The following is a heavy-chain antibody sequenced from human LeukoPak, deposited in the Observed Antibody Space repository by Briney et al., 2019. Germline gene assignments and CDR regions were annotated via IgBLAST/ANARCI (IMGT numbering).Heavy chain of an antibody. J-gene: IGHJ3*02. CDR1: GFTSSSYA. CDR3: AKDWVKSIAARPDAFDI. D-gene: IGHD6-6*01. Sequence: GGSLRLSCAASGFTSSSYAMSWVRQAPGKGLEWVSAISGSGGSTYYADSVKGRFTISRDNSKNTLYLQMNSLRAEDTAVYYCAKDWVKSIAARPDAFDIWGQGTMVTVSS. CDR2: ISGSGGST. V-gene: IGHV3-23*01.